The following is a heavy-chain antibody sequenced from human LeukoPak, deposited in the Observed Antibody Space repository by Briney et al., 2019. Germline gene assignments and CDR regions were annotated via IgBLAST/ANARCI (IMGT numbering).Heavy chain of an antibody. D-gene: IGHD3-22*01. V-gene: IGHV3-7*03. CDR2: INQDGSGK. Sequence: GGSLRLSCAASGFTFSSYWMSWVRQAPGKGLEWVANINQDGSGKYYVDSVKGRFTISRDNAKNSLYLQMNSLRAEDTAVYYCARAQYYYDSSGYYLFDYWGQGTLVTVSS. CDR1: GFTFSSYW. J-gene: IGHJ4*02. CDR3: ARAQYYYDSSGYYLFDY.